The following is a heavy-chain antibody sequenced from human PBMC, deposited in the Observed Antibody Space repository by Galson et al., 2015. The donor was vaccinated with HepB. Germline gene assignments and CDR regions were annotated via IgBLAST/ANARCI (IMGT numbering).Heavy chain of an antibody. CDR3: AKDPGGRSYYYGMDV. Sequence: SLRLSCAASGFTFSSYGMHWVRQAPGKGLEWVAVISYDGSNKYYADSVKGRFTISRDNSKNTLYLQMNSLRAEDTAVYYCAKDPGGRSYYYGMDVWGQGTTVTVSS. J-gene: IGHJ6*02. CDR2: ISYDGSNK. V-gene: IGHV3-30*18. CDR1: GFTFSSYG. D-gene: IGHD3-16*01.